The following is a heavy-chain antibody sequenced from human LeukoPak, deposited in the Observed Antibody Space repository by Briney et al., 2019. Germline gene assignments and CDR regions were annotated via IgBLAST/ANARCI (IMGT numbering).Heavy chain of an antibody. J-gene: IGHJ5*02. CDR2: INSYNGNT. Sequence: ASVNVSRKASGYTFVDYGITWLRQAPGQGLEWMGWINSYNGNTYYAKSLQGRVSMTTDSSTTTAYMELRSLRSDDTAIYYCARDKLARDWFDPWGQGTLVAVSS. CDR3: ARDKLARDWFDP. D-gene: IGHD3-3*02. CDR1: GYTFVDYG. V-gene: IGHV1-18*04.